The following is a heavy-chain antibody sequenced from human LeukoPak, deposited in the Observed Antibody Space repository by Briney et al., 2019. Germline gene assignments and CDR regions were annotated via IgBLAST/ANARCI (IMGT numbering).Heavy chain of an antibody. V-gene: IGHV1-8*03. D-gene: IGHD3-22*01. CDR2: MNPKSGNT. Sequence: ASVKVSCKASGYTFTSYDINWVRQATGQGLEWMGWMNPKSGNTGYAQKFQGRVTITRDTSISTAYMELSSLRSDDTAVYYCARVEGDSSGYYSSLVDYWGQGTLVTVSS. J-gene: IGHJ4*02. CDR3: ARVEGDSSGYYSSLVDY. CDR1: GYTFTSYD.